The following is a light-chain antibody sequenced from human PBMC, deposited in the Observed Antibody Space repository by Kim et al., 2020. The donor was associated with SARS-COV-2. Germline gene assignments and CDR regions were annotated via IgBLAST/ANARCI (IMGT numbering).Light chain of an antibody. CDR3: QSYDRTTQWV. CDR2: ADD. CDR1: NGNTPTTY. Sequence: KTVTLSGPGSNGNTPTTYVQWYHSRPGMPPATVIYADDQRSPGVSDRFSGFIDKSSNSATLTISGLKTEDEADYYCQSYDRTTQWVLGEGTQLTVL. V-gene: IGLV6-57*02. J-gene: IGLJ3*02.